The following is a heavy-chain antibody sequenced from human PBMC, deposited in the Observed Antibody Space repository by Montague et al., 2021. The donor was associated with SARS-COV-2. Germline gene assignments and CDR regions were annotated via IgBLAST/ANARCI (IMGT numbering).Heavy chain of an antibody. CDR1: VFTFSSYA. J-gene: IGHJ6*02. D-gene: IGHD4-17*01. CDR2: INHSGST. V-gene: IGHV4-34*01. CDR3: ARAYGDYVLLFYYYYGMDV. Sequence: LRLSCAASVFTFSSYAMSWVRQAPGQGLEWIGEINHSGSTNYNLSLKILVTISVDTSKNQFSLKLSFVTVADAAVYYRARAYGDYVLLFYYYYGMDVWGQGTTVTV.